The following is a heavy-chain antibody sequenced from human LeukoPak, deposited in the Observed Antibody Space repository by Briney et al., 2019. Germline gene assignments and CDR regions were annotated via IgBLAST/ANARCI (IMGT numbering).Heavy chain of an antibody. Sequence: GASVKVSCKASGYTFTSYGISWVRQAPGQGLEWMGWINPNSGDTNYAQKFQGRVTMTRDTSISTAYMELSRLRSDDTAVYYCASITPSDYDILTGRYSAGDYWGQGTLVTVSS. V-gene: IGHV1-2*02. CDR1: GYTFTSYG. CDR2: INPNSGDT. J-gene: IGHJ4*02. CDR3: ASITPSDYDILTGRYSAGDY. D-gene: IGHD3-9*01.